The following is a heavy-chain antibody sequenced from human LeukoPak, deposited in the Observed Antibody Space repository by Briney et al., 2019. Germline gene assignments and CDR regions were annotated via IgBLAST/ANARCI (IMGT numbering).Heavy chain of an antibody. V-gene: IGHV3-23*01. D-gene: IGHD2-2*01. CDR1: GFTFSSYA. Sequence: GGSLRLXCAASGFTFSSYAMSWGRQAPGKGLEWVSAISGSGGSTYYADSVKGRFTISRDNSKNTLYLQMNSLRAEDTAVYYCAKLIYYCSSTSCRYFQHWGQGTLVTVSS. CDR2: ISGSGGST. J-gene: IGHJ1*01. CDR3: AKLIYYCSSTSCRYFQH.